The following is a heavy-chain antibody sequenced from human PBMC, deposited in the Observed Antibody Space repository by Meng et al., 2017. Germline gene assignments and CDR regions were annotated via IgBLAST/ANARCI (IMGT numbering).Heavy chain of an antibody. CDR3: ARDSCTGGICYRGSFDY. Sequence: QGQIVQSGAEVKEPGASVYVSCKASGYTFTSYAMHWVRQAPGQSLEWMGWLNAGNGDTKYSPKFQGRVTITRDSSASTAYMELSSLRSEDTAVYYCARDSCTGGICYRGSFDYWAQGTLVTVSS. D-gene: IGHD2-15*01. V-gene: IGHV1-3*01. CDR1: GYTFTSYA. J-gene: IGHJ4*02. CDR2: LNAGNGDT.